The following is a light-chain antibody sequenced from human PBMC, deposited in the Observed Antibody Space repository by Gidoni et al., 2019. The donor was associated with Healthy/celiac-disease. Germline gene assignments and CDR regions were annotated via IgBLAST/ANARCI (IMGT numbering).Light chain of an antibody. Sequence: SASGSPGPSVTISCTGTSIDVGGYNYVSWYQQHPGKAPKLMIYEVSKRPSGVPDRFSGSKSGNTASLTVSGLQAEDEADYYCSSYAGSTPVVFGGGTKLTVL. V-gene: IGLV2-8*01. CDR3: SSYAGSTPVV. CDR1: SIDVGGYNY. CDR2: EVS. J-gene: IGLJ2*01.